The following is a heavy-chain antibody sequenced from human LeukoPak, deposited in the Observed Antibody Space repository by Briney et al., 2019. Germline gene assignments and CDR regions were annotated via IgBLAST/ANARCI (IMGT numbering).Heavy chain of an antibody. Sequence: PSETLSLTCTVSGGPISSYYWSWIRQPPGKGLEWIGYIYYSGSTNYNPSLKSRVTISVDTSKNQFSLKLSSVTAADTAVYYCARDALAVAGTSDYWGQGTLVTVSS. V-gene: IGHV4-4*08. CDR2: IYYSGST. CDR3: ARDALAVAGTSDY. J-gene: IGHJ4*02. CDR1: GGPISSYY. D-gene: IGHD6-19*01.